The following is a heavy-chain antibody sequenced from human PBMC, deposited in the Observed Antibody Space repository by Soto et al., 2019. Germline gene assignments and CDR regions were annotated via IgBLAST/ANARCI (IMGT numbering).Heavy chain of an antibody. CDR2: ISSSGGST. Sequence: EVQLLESGGGLVQPGGSLRLSCAASGFTFSSYAMSWVRQAPGKGLEWVSAISSSGGSTYYADSVMGRITISRDNSQKKVYLQMNSLKAQDTAVYYCAKDGTYYYGSGTNFDPWGQGTLVTVSS. CDR1: GFTFSSYA. J-gene: IGHJ5*02. CDR3: AKDGTYYYGSGTNFDP. D-gene: IGHD3-10*01. V-gene: IGHV3-23*01.